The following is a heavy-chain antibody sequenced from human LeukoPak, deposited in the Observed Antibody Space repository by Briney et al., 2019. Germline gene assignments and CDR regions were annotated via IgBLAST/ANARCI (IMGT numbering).Heavy chain of an antibody. CDR1: GYTFTVYY. V-gene: IGHV1-2*02. Sequence: GASVKVSCKASGYTFTVYYIHWVRQAPGQGLECMGWINPNSGGTNYAQKFQGRVTMTRDTSISTAYMELRRLRSDDTAVYYCARGGSGSYFSWLDPWGQGTLVTVSS. J-gene: IGHJ5*02. CDR3: ARGGSGSYFSWLDP. CDR2: INPNSGGT. D-gene: IGHD3-10*01.